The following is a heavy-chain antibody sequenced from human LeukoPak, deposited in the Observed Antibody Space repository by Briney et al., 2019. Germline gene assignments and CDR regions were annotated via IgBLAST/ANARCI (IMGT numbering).Heavy chain of an antibody. CDR1: GFTFSSYG. V-gene: IGHV3-23*01. D-gene: IGHD3-22*01. J-gene: IGHJ5*02. CDR2: ISGSGGST. Sequence: GGSLRLSCAASGFTFSSYGMSWVRQAPGKGREWVSAISGSGGSTYYADSVKGRFTISRDNSKNTLYLQMNSLRAEDTAVYYCAKDGGGITMIVMVIPNWFDPWGQGTLVTVSS. CDR3: AKDGGGITMIVMVIPNWFDP.